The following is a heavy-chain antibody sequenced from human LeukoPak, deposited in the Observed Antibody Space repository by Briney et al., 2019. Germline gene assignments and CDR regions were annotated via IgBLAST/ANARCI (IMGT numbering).Heavy chain of an antibody. CDR2: IYSGGST. CDR1: GFTVSSNY. CDR3: ARGPWVTTLVY. V-gene: IGHV3-53*01. D-gene: IGHD4-23*01. J-gene: IGHJ4*02. Sequence: VGSLRLSCAASGFTVSSNYMSWVRQAPGKGLEWVSVIYSGGSTYYADSVKGRFTISRDNSKNTLYLQMNSLRAEDTAVYYCARGPWVTTLVYWGQGTLVTVSS.